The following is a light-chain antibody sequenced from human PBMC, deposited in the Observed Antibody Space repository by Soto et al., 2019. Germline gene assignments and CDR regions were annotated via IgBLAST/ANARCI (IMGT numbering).Light chain of an antibody. CDR3: QQYGSSGT. Sequence: EIVLTQSPGTLSLSAGKRANLYCRASQSVSSSYLAWYQQKPGKAPRLLIYGASSRATGIPDRFSGSGSGTDFTLTISRLEPEDFAVYYCQQYGSSGTFGQGTKVDIK. CDR1: QSVSSSY. J-gene: IGKJ1*01. V-gene: IGKV3-20*01. CDR2: GAS.